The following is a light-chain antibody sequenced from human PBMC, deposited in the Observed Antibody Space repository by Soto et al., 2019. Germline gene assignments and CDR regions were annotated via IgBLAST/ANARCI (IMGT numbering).Light chain of an antibody. V-gene: IGLV2-8*01. Sequence: QSVLTQPPSASGSPGQSVTISCTGTSSDVGSYYSVSWYQHHPGKAPKLMIYEVSKRPSGVPDRFSGSKSGNTASLTVSGLQAEDEADYYCSSYAGSNTYVFGPGTKLTVL. CDR2: EVS. CDR3: SSYAGSNTYV. CDR1: SSDVGSYYS. J-gene: IGLJ1*01.